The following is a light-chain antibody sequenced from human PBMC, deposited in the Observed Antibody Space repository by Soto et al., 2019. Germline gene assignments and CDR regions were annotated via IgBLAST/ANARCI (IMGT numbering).Light chain of an antibody. CDR2: GVS. V-gene: IGKV3-20*01. Sequence: IVLTQSPGTLSLSPGERATLSCRASQSVSSNYLAWYQQKSGQAHRLLIYGVSSRATGIPDRFSGSGSGTDFTLTISRLEPEDFAVFYCLHYGTSSWTFGQGTKVEIK. CDR1: QSVSSNY. CDR3: LHYGTSSWT. J-gene: IGKJ1*01.